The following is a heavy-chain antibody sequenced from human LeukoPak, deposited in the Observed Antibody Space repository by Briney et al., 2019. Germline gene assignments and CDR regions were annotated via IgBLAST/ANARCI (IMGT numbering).Heavy chain of an antibody. J-gene: IGHJ6*02. D-gene: IGHD1-1*01. CDR3: ARAARTEYYYYGMDV. CDR1: GGSISSYY. V-gene: IGHV4-59*01. Sequence: TPSGPLSLTCTVSGGSISSYYWSWIRQPPGKGLEWLGYIFYSGSTNYNPSLKSRVTISVDTSKNQFSLKLSSVTAADTAVYYCARAARTEYYYYGMDVWGQGTTVTVSS. CDR2: IFYSGST.